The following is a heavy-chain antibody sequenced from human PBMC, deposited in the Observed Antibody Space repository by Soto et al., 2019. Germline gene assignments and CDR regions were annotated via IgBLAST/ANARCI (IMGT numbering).Heavy chain of an antibody. CDR1: GFTFSSYA. CDR2: ISYDGSNK. V-gene: IGHV3-30-3*01. D-gene: IGHD2-21*02. CDR3: ARDRDIVVVTAILHFDY. Sequence: QVQLVESGGGVVQPGRSLRLSCAASGFTFSSYAMHWVRQAPGKGLEWVAVISYDGSNKYYADSVKGRFTISRDNSKNTLYLQMNSLRAEDTAVYYCARDRDIVVVTAILHFDYWGQGTLVTVSS. J-gene: IGHJ4*02.